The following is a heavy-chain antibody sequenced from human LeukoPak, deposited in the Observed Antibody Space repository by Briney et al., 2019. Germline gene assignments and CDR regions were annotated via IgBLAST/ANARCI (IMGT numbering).Heavy chain of an antibody. D-gene: IGHD3-10*01. CDR2: IKSKTDGGTT. CDR1: GFTFSNAW. Sequence: GGSLRLSCAASGFTFSNAWMSWVRQAPGKGLEWVGRIKSKTDGGTTDYAAPVKGRFTISRDDSKNTLYLQMNSLKTEDTAVYYCTTDGGTMVRGVIPYYYYYMDVWGKGTTVTISS. CDR3: TTDGGTMVRGVIPYYYYYMDV. J-gene: IGHJ6*03. V-gene: IGHV3-15*01.